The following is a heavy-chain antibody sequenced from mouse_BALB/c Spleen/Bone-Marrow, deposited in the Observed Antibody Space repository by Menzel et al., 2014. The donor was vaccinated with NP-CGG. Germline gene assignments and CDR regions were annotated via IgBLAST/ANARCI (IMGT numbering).Heavy chain of an antibody. D-gene: IGHD1-1*01. CDR2: IDPANGNT. CDR3: ARGYGSSYGTGYFDV. V-gene: IGHV14-3*02. CDR1: GFNIKDTY. J-gene: IGHJ1*01. Sequence: EVKLVESGAELVKPGASVKLSCTASGFNIKDTYMHWVKQRPEQGLEWIGRIDPANGNTKYDPNFQGKATITADTSSNTACLQLSSLTSEDTAVYYCARGYGSSYGTGYFDVWGAGTTVTVSS.